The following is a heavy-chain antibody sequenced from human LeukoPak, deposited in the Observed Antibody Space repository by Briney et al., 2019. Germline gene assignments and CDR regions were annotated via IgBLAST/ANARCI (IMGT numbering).Heavy chain of an antibody. V-gene: IGHV3-30-3*01. Sequence: GGSLRLSCAASGFTFSNYAMHWVRQAPGKGLEWVAVISYDGSNKYYADSVKGRFTISRDDSENTLYLQMNSLRPEDTAVYYCACDGSTWGRGTLVTVSS. D-gene: IGHD1-26*01. CDR2: ISYDGSNK. CDR1: GFTFSNYA. J-gene: IGHJ2*01. CDR3: ACDGST.